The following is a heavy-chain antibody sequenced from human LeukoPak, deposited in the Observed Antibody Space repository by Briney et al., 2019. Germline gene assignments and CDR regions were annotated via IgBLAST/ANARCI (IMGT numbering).Heavy chain of an antibody. D-gene: IGHD3-22*01. V-gene: IGHV3-48*02. Sequence: GGSLRLSCAASGFTFSSYSMNWVRQAPGKGLEWVSYISSTSSTIYYADSVKGRFTISRDNAKNSLYLQMKSLRDEDTAVYYCARGGGYPDYWGQGTLVTVSS. CDR2: ISSTSSTI. CDR1: GFTFSSYS. J-gene: IGHJ4*02. CDR3: ARGGGYPDY.